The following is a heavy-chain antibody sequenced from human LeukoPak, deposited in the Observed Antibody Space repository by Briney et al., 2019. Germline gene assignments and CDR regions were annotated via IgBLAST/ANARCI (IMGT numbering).Heavy chain of an antibody. Sequence: GESLKISCKGSGYSFTSYWIGWVRQMPGKGLEWMGIIFPSDSDIRYGPSFQGQVTISADKSISTAYLQWSSLKASDTAIYYCARRRGIDYDYWGQGTLVTVSS. CDR2: IFPSDSDI. CDR3: ARRRGIDYDY. J-gene: IGHJ4*02. CDR1: GYSFTSYW. V-gene: IGHV5-51*01. D-gene: IGHD5-12*01.